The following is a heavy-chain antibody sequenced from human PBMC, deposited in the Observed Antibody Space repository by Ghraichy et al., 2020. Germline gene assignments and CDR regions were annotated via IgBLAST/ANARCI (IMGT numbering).Heavy chain of an antibody. CDR3: ARDKGAAVAGTVGHAFDI. CDR1: GFTFSSNW. J-gene: IGHJ3*02. CDR2: IKQDGSEK. V-gene: IGHV3-7*01. D-gene: IGHD6-19*01. Sequence: GGSLRLSCAASGFTFSSNWMTWVRQAPGKGLEWLTNIKQDGSEKYYVDSVKGRFTISRDNAKKSLYLQMNSLRVEDTAVYYCARDKGAAVAGTVGHAFDIWGQGTMVTVSS.